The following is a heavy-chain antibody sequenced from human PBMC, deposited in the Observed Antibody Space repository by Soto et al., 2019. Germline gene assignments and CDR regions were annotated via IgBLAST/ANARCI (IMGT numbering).Heavy chain of an antibody. CDR3: AKVTESLLWSSYYYYGMDV. D-gene: IGHD3-10*01. J-gene: IGHJ6*02. CDR1: GFTFSSYA. V-gene: IGHV3-23*01. CDR2: ISGSGGST. Sequence: GGSLRLSCAASGFTFSSYAMSWVRQAPGKGLEWVSAISGSGGSTYYADSVKGRFTISRDNSKNTLYLQMNSLRAEDTAVYYCAKVTESLLWSSYYYYGMDVWGQGTTVTVSS.